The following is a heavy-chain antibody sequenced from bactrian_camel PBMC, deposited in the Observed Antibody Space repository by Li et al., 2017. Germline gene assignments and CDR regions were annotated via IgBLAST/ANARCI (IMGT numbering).Heavy chain of an antibody. D-gene: IGHD7*01. V-gene: IGHV3S40*01. CDR3: GTNKYCRGSACCYRDFSH. CDR2: ISSESGVNT. CDR1: GFTFSRHS. Sequence: QLVESGGGLVQPGGSLRLSCAASGFTFSRHSMNWVRQAPGKGFEWVSQISSESGVNTRYADSVKGRFTISRDSAKNVVYLQMNSLKPEDTAMNYCGTNKYCRGSACCYRDFSHWGQGTQVTVS. J-gene: IGHJ4*01.